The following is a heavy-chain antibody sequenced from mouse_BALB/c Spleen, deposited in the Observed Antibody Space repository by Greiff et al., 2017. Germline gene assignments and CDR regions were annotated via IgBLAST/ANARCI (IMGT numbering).Heavy chain of an antibody. Sequence: EVMLVESGGGLVKPGGSLKLSCAASGFTFSSYTMSWVRQTPEKRLEWVATISSGGGNTYYPDSVKGRFTISRDNAKNNLYLQMSSLRSEDTALYYCASLLGFAYWGQGTLVTVSA. D-gene: IGHD4-1*01. CDR3: ASLLGFAY. CDR1: GFTFSSYT. V-gene: IGHV5-9*03. J-gene: IGHJ3*01. CDR2: ISSGGGNT.